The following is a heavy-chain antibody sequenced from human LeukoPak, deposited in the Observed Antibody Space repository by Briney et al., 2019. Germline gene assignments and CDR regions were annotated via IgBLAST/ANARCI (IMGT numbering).Heavy chain of an antibody. CDR3: ANGPFSGRRARTYYFDY. CDR2: ISYDGSNK. Sequence: GGSLRLSCAASGFTFSSYGMHWVRQAPGKGLEWVAVISYDGSNKYYADSVKGRFTISRDNSKNTLYLQMNSLRAEDTAVYYCANGPFSGRRARTYYFDYWGQGTLVTVSS. D-gene: IGHD1-1*01. CDR1: GFTFSSYG. J-gene: IGHJ4*02. V-gene: IGHV3-30*18.